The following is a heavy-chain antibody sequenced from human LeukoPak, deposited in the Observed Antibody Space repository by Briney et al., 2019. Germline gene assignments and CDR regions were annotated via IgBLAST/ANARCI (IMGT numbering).Heavy chain of an antibody. V-gene: IGHV3-74*01. CDR1: GFTYSRYW. CDR3: AKHDYGDNKALEY. D-gene: IGHD4-17*01. J-gene: IGHJ4*02. CDR2: IKGDESYT. Sequence: QPGGSLRLTCAASGFTYSRYWMHWVRQVPGKGLVWVARIKGDESYTFYADSVKGRFTISRDNSKNTLYLQMNSLRAEDTALYYCAKHDYGDNKALEYWGQGTRVTVSS.